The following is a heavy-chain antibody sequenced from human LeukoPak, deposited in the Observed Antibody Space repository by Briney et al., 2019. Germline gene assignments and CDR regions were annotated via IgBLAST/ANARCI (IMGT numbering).Heavy chain of an antibody. V-gene: IGHV3-15*01. J-gene: IGHJ3*02. D-gene: IGHD3-22*01. Sequence: GGSLRLSCAASGFTFSNAWMSWVRQAPGKGLEWVGRIKSKTDGGTTDYAAPVKGRFTVSRDDSKNTLYLQMNSLRAEDTAVYYCARGYDSSGYDAFDIWGQGTMVTVSS. CDR1: GFTFSNAW. CDR2: IKSKTDGGTT. CDR3: ARGYDSSGYDAFDI.